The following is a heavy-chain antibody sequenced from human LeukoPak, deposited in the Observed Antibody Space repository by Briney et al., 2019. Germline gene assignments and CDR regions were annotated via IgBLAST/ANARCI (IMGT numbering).Heavy chain of an antibody. V-gene: IGHV3-23*01. Sequence: GGSLRLSCAASGFTFSSYAMSWVRQAPGKGLEWVSAISGSGGSTYYAGSVKGRFTISRDNSKNTLYLQMNSLRAEDTAVYYCARATSRYYGMDVWGQGTTVTVSS. CDR3: ARATSRYYGMDV. CDR2: ISGSGGST. D-gene: IGHD5-12*01. J-gene: IGHJ6*02. CDR1: GFTFSSYA.